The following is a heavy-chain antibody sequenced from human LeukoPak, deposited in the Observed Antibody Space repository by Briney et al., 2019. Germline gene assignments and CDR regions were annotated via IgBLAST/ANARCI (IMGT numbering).Heavy chain of an antibody. CDR1: GGSISSSSYS. CDR3: ARGFPPYDYVWGSYRLYYFDY. J-gene: IGHJ4*02. CDR2: IYYSGST. Sequence: SETLSLTCTVSGGSISSSSYSWGWIRQPPGKGLEWIGSIYYSGSTYYNPSLKSRVTISVDTSKNQFSLKLSSVTAADTAVYYCARGFPPYDYVWGSYRLYYFDYWGQGTLVTVSS. D-gene: IGHD3-16*02. V-gene: IGHV4-39*01.